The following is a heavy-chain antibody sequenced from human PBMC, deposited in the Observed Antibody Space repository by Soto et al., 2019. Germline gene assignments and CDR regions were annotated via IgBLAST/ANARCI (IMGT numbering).Heavy chain of an antibody. CDR2: IYPGDSDT. J-gene: IGHJ6*02. V-gene: IGHV5-51*07. CDR1: GYSCTSYW. CDR3: ARTAAAGKYYYGVDV. D-gene: IGHD6-13*01. Sequence: PGVSLKVSRRGGGYSCTSYWIGWVHQMPGKGLEWMGIIYPGDSDTRYSPSFQGQVTISADKSISTAYLQWSSLKASDTAMYYCARTAAAGKYYYGVDVWGQGTTVTVSS.